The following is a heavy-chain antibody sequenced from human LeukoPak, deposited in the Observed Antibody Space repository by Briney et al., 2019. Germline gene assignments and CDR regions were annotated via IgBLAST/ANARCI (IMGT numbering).Heavy chain of an antibody. J-gene: IGHJ4*02. CDR3: TRDREVAGPGY. V-gene: IGHV3-15*01. CDR2: IKSKTDGGTT. CDR1: GFTFSNAW. Sequence: GGSLRLSCAASGFTFSNAWMSWVRQAPGKGLEWVGRIKSKTDGGTTDYAAAVKGRFTISRDDSENTLSLQVSSLKTDDTAVYYCTRDREVAGPGYWGQGTLVTVSS. D-gene: IGHD6-19*01.